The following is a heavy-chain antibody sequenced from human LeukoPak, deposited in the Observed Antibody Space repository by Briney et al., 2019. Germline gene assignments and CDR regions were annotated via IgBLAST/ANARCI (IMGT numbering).Heavy chain of an antibody. CDR1: GGSITSGGYY. V-gene: IGHV4-61*08. J-gene: IGHJ6*02. CDR2: IYYSGST. Sequence: SETLSLTCTVSGGSITSGGYYWSWIRQHPGKGLEWIGYIYYSGSTNYNPSLKSRVTISVDTSKNQFSLKLSSVTAADTAVYYCARVGDTAMAPLGYYYGMDVWGQGTTVTVSS. D-gene: IGHD5-18*01. CDR3: ARVGDTAMAPLGYYYGMDV.